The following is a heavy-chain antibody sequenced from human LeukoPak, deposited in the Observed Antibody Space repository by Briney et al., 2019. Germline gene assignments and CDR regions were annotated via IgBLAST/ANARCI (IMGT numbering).Heavy chain of an antibody. Sequence: PGRSLRLSRAASGYTLKNYATNWVPHAPGKGLECGSAISGAGVSTYCTVCVRGRFTISRDYAKNTLYLQVNSLRAEDTAVYYCARVIRSCWSAFDVWGQGTMVTVSS. J-gene: IGHJ3*01. D-gene: IGHD6-19*01. CDR3: ARVIRSCWSAFDV. V-gene: IGHV3-23*01. CDR2: ISGAGVST. CDR1: GYTLKNYA.